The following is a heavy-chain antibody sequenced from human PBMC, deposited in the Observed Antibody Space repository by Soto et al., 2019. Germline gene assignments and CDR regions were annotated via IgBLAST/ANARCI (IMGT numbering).Heavy chain of an antibody. CDR2: IIPIFGTA. Sequence: SVKVSCQASGGTFSSYAISWVRQAPGQGLEWMGGIIPIFGTANYAQKFQGRVTITADESTSTAYMELSSLRSEDTAVYYCASLLDYGGFDYWGQGTLVTVSS. J-gene: IGHJ4*02. CDR1: GGTFSSYA. D-gene: IGHD4-17*01. CDR3: ASLLDYGGFDY. V-gene: IGHV1-69*13.